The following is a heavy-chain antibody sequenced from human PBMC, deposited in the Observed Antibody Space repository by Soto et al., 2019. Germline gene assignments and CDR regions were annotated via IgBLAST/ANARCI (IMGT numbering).Heavy chain of an antibody. CDR1: GFTFSSYS. J-gene: IGHJ4*02. V-gene: IGHV3-21*01. CDR3: ARGPLRYFDWSHDPIYFDY. Sequence: PGGSLRLSCAASGFTFSSYSMNWVRQAPGKGLEWVSSISSSSSYIYYADSVKGRFTISRDNAKNSLYLQMNSLRAEDTAVYYCARGPLRYFDWSHDPIYFDYWGQGTLVTVSS. CDR2: ISSSSSYI. D-gene: IGHD3-9*01.